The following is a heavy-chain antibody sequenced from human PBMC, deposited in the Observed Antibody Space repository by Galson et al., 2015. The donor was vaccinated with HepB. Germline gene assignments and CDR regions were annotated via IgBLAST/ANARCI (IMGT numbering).Heavy chain of an antibody. CDR1: GGSISSYY. CDR3: ARKMGQLWYQRALYFDY. V-gene: IGHV4-39*01. Sequence: SETLSLTCTVSGGSISSYYWGWIRQPPGKGLEWIGSIYYSGSTYYNPSLKSRVTISVDTSKNQFSLKLSSVTAADTAVYYCARKMGQLWYQRALYFDYWGQGTLVTVSS. J-gene: IGHJ4*02. CDR2: IYYSGST. D-gene: IGHD5-18*01.